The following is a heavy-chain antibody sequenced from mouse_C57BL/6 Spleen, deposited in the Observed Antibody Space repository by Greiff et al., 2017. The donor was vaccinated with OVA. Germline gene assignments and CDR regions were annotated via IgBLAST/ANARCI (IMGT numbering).Heavy chain of an antibody. J-gene: IGHJ3*01. D-gene: IGHD2-4*01. CDR2: LDPDSGGT. CDR1: GYTFTSYW. V-gene: IGHV1-72*01. CDR3: ASPYYDDDWFAY. Sequence: VQLQQPGAELVKPGASVKLSCKASGYTFTSYWMPWVKQRPGRGLEWIGKLDPDSGGTNYNEKFKSKATLTVDKASNTAYMQLSSLTSEESAVYYCASPYYDDDWFAYWGQGTLVTVSA.